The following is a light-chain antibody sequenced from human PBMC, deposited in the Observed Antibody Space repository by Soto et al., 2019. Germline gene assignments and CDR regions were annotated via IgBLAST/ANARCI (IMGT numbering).Light chain of an antibody. J-gene: IGKJ1*01. V-gene: IGKV1-5*01. CDR3: QQCLLYLP. CDR1: ESMSNC. Sequence: RASESMSNCLAWYQQKPGKAPKLLISGASSLQSGVPSRFSGSASGTEFTLTISSLQPDDIATYYCQQCLLYLPFGQGT. CDR2: GAS.